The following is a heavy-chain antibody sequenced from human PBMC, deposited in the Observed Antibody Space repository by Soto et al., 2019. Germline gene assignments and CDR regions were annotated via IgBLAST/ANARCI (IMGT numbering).Heavy chain of an antibody. D-gene: IGHD4-17*01. CDR1: RFTLRNSG. V-gene: IGHV3-30*03. CDR2: IAYEGKTA. Sequence: PGGSLRLSCEVSRFTLRNSGIHRVRKAPDKGLEWVETIAYEGKTANYADSAKGRFTISRDISKSTVYLQMNSLRREDTATYYCASSTSGYGGASDFWGRGTVVTFSS. J-gene: IGHJ4*02. CDR3: ASSTSGYGGASDF.